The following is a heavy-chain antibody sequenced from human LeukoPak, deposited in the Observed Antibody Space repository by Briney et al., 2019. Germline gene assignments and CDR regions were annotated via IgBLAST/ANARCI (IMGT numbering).Heavy chain of an antibody. D-gene: IGHD6-13*01. V-gene: IGHV4-59*01. Sequence: SETLSLTCTVSGSSIGSYYWSWIRQPPGKGLEWIGYIYYSGSTNYNPSLKSRVTISVDTSKNQFSLKLSSVTAADTAVYYCARAAAAGKGSFDYWGQGTLVTVSS. CDR3: ARAAAAGKGSFDY. CDR1: GSSIGSYY. CDR2: IYYSGST. J-gene: IGHJ4*02.